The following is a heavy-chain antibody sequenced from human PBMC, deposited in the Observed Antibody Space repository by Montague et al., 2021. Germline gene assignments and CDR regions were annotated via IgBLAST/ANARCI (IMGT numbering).Heavy chain of an antibody. D-gene: IGHD3-10*01. J-gene: IGHJ4*02. V-gene: IGHV4-39*01. CDR1: GGSISSSPFY. Sequence: SETLSLTCTVSGGSISSSPFYWGWIRQSPGKGLEWIGSNYYRGYTYYNPSLKSPVSLSIDTAKNQFSLNMNSVTAADTAVYYCARAGPRTYGGDSLDYWGQGALVTVSS. CDR2: NYYRGYT. CDR3: ARAGPRTYGGDSLDY.